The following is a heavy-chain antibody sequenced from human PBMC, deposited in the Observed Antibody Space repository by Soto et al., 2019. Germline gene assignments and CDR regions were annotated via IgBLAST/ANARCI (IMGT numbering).Heavy chain of an antibody. V-gene: IGHV4-39*01. CDR3: ARAHYGDFYYYYYGMDV. CDR2: INYSGST. J-gene: IGHJ6*02. CDR1: GDSISSNNYY. D-gene: IGHD4-17*01. Sequence: PSETLSLTCTVSGDSISSNNYYWGWIRQPPGKGLEWIGGINYSGSTYYNPSLKSRVTISVDTSKNQFSLMLSSVTAADTAVYYCARAHYGDFYYYYYGMDVWGQGTTVTVSS.